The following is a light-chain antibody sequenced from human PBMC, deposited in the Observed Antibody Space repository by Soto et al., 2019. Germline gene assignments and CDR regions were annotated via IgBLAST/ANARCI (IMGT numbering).Light chain of an antibody. CDR3: QQYNSYMYT. V-gene: IGKV1-5*01. CDR1: QSISSW. CDR2: DAS. J-gene: IGKJ2*01. Sequence: DIQMPTSPSTLSASVGERVTITCRASQSISSWLAWYQQKPGKAPKLLIYDASSLESGVPSRFSGSGSGTEFTLTISSLQPDDFATYYCQQYNSYMYTVGQGTKVDIK.